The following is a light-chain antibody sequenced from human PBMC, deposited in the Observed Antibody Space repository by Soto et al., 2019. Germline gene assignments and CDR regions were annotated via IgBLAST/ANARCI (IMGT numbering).Light chain of an antibody. J-gene: IGKJ1*01. CDR1: QSISVW. V-gene: IGKV1-5*03. CDR2: KAS. Sequence: DIQLTQSPSTLSASVGDRVTITCRASQSISVWLAWYQQKPGKAPNLLIYKASRLESGVPSRFSGSGSETEFTLTISGLQPGDSATYYCQQYNSYSSTFGQGTKVEVK. CDR3: QQYNSYSST.